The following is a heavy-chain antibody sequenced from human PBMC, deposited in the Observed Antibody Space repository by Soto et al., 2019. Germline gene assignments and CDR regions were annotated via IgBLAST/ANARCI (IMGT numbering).Heavy chain of an antibody. Sequence: GESLKISCKGSGYSFTSYWISWVRQMPGKGLEWMGRIDPSDSYTNYSPSFQGHVTISADKSISTAYLQWSSLKASDTAMYYCARGRKYSSSPYYYYGMDVWGQGTTVTVSS. CDR1: GYSFTSYW. J-gene: IGHJ6*02. CDR2: IDPSDSYT. D-gene: IGHD6-6*01. CDR3: ARGRKYSSSPYYYYGMDV. V-gene: IGHV5-10-1*01.